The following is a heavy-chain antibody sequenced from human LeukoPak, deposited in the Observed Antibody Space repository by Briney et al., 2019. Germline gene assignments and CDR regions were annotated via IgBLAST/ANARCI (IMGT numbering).Heavy chain of an antibody. D-gene: IGHD1-1*01. CDR1: GFTFNNYP. Sequence: GGSLRLSCYTSGFTFNNYPVSWVRQAPGKGLEWVSAISNDGGDTKYADSVKGRFTISRDNSRNTLYLQMRSLRVEDTAIYYCGRDWKLDYWGQGSLVTVSS. J-gene: IGHJ4*02. CDR3: GRDWKLDY. V-gene: IGHV3-23*01. CDR2: ISNDGGDT.